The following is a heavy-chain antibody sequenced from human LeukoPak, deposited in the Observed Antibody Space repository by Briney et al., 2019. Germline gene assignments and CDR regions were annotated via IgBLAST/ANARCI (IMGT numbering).Heavy chain of an antibody. D-gene: IGHD2-15*01. V-gene: IGHV4-34*01. Sequence: PSETLSLTCAVYGGSFSGYYWSWIHQPPGKGLEWIGEINHSGSTNYNPSLKSRVTISVDTSKNQFSLKLSSVTAADTAVYYCARAESNGGNCSGGSCYPDYYYYYMDVWGKGTTVTVSS. CDR3: ARAESNGGNCSGGSCYPDYYYYYMDV. CDR2: INHSGST. J-gene: IGHJ6*03. CDR1: GGSFSGYY.